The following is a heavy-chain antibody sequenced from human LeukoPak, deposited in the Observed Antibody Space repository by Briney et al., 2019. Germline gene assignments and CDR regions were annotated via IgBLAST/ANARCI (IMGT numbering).Heavy chain of an antibody. J-gene: IGHJ6*03. CDR2: INTDGSST. Sequence: GGSLRLSCAASGFTFSSYWMHWVRQAPGKGLVWVSRINTDGSSTSYADSVKGRFTVSRDNAKNTLYLQMNSLRAEDTAVYYCARYCYYYYMDVWGKGTTVTVSS. V-gene: IGHV3-74*01. CDR1: GFTFSSYW. CDR3: ARYCYYYYMDV.